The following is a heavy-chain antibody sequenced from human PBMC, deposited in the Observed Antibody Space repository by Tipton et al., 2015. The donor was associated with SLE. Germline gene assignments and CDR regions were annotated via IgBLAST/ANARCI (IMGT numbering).Heavy chain of an antibody. V-gene: IGHV4-39*07. CDR3: ARRHYSGPFDS. D-gene: IGHD5-12*01. Sequence: GLVKPSETLSLTCTVSGDSIDSSTYYWGWIRQPPGKGLEWIGSMYHSGSTYYNPSLRSRVTISLDTSKNQFSLKLRSVTAADTAVYYCARRHYSGPFDSWGQGTLVTVSS. J-gene: IGHJ4*02. CDR1: GDSIDSSTYY. CDR2: MYHSGST.